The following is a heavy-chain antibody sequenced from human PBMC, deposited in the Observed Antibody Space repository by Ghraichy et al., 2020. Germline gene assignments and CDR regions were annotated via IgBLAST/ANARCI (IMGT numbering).Heavy chain of an antibody. CDR2: IYYSGST. CDR3: ARALPRALSGDDAFDI. Sequence: SETLSLTCTVSGGSISSSSYYWGWIRQPPGKGLEWIGSIYYSGSTYYNPSLKSRVTISVDTSKNQFSLKLSSVTAADTAVYYCARALPRALSGDDAFDIWGQGKMVTVSS. D-gene: IGHD2-15*01. CDR1: GGSISSSSYY. V-gene: IGHV4-39*07. J-gene: IGHJ3*02.